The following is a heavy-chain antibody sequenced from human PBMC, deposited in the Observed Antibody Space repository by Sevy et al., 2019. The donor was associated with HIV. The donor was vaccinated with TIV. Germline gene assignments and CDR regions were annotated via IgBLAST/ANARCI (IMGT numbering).Heavy chain of an antibody. Sequence: GESLKISCKASGYSFTNYWIGWVRQMPGKGLEWMGIIYPGDSDTRYSPSFQGQVTISAEKSISTAYLQWGSLKASDTAMYYCARGGVDTSTAPRSFFDCWGQGTLVTVSS. J-gene: IGHJ4*02. D-gene: IGHD5-18*01. CDR2: IYPGDSDT. CDR3: ARGGVDTSTAPRSFFDC. V-gene: IGHV5-51*01. CDR1: GYSFTNYW.